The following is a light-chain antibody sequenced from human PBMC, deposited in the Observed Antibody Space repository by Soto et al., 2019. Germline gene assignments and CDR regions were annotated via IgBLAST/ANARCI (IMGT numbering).Light chain of an antibody. CDR2: DAS. J-gene: IGKJ2*01. Sequence: IVLTQSPGTLSLSPGERATLSCRASQSVSSSYLAWYQQKPGQAPGLLIYDASSRATGIPDRFSGSGSGTDFTLTISRLEPEDFAVYYCQQYGSFPYTFGQGTKLEIK. CDR1: QSVSSSY. V-gene: IGKV3-20*01. CDR3: QQYGSFPYT.